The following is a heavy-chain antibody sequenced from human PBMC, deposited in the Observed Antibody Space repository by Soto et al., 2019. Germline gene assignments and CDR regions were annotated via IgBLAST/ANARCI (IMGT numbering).Heavy chain of an antibody. CDR2: IWYDGSTK. CDR3: AREWEIAAAGNRNWFDP. V-gene: IGHV3-33*01. CDR1: GFTFSSYG. J-gene: IGHJ5*02. D-gene: IGHD6-13*01. Sequence: QVQLVESGGGVVQPGKSLRLSCAASGFTFSSYGMHWVRQAPGKGLEWVAVIWYDGSTKYYADSVKGRFTISRDNSKNXXYLQMNSMRAEDTAVYYCAREWEIAAAGNRNWFDPWGQGTLVTVSS.